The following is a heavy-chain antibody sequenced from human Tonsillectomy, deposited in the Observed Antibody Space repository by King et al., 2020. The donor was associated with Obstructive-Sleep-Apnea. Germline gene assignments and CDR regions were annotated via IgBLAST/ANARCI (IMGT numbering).Heavy chain of an antibody. Sequence: VQLQESGPGLVKPSETLSLTCTVSGGSIRSYYWSWIRQPPGEGLERSGDIYHRWSTNYNPPLKSRVTMSVDTSKSQFSLKLSSVTAADTAVYYCARMGPYASSWFQIFDYWGQGTLVTVSS. D-gene: IGHD6-13*01. CDR2: IYHRWST. J-gene: IGHJ4*02. V-gene: IGHV4-59*08. CDR1: GGSIRSYY. CDR3: ARMGPYASSWFQIFDY.